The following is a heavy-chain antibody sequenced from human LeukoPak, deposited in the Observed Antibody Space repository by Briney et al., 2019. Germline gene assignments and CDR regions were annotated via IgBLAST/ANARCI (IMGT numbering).Heavy chain of an antibody. CDR2: IIPIFGTA. J-gene: IGHJ4*02. CDR1: GGTFSSYA. Sequence: SVKVSCTASGGTFSSYAISWVRQAPGQGLEWMGGIIPIFGTANYAQKFQGRVTITADESTSTAYMELSSLRSEDTAVYYCARGAAAMVTGSVYWGQGTLVTVSS. CDR3: ARGAAAMVTGSVY. V-gene: IGHV1-69*13. D-gene: IGHD5-18*01.